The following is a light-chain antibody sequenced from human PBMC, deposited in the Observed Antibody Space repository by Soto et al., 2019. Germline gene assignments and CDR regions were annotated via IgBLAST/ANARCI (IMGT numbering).Light chain of an antibody. CDR2: AAS. V-gene: IGKV1-12*01. Sequence: DIQMTQSPSSVSAPVGDRVSITCRASQGISNWVAWYQQKPGKAPKLLIYAASSLRSGVPSRFSGSGFGTDFTLTIRSLQPEDIATYYCQQANSLPYTFGRGTKVEI. J-gene: IGKJ2*01. CDR3: QQANSLPYT. CDR1: QGISNW.